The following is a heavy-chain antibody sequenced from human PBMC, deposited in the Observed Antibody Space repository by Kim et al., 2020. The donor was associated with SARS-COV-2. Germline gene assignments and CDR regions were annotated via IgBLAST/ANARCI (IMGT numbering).Heavy chain of an antibody. J-gene: IGHJ5*02. Sequence: TGYAQKFQGRASMPRDTSMNTAYMELSSLNSDDTAVYYCARNPAKTGWFDPWGQGTLVTVSS. CDR2: T. CDR3: ARNPAKTGWFDP. D-gene: IGHD2-2*01. V-gene: IGHV1-8*01.